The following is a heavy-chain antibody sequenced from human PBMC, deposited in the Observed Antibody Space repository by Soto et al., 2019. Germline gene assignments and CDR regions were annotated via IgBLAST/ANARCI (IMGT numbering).Heavy chain of an antibody. Sequence: EMQVLESGGGLVQPGGSLRLSCAASGFTFSSYGMNWVLQAPGKGLEWVSGIRSDGDTTYNADSVKGPFTVARDTSKHTVDLQMNNLRAEDTAVYYCAKGKGVGATPDGANCWGQGTLVTVSS. D-gene: IGHD1-26*01. CDR1: GFTFSSYG. CDR3: AKGKGVGATPDGANC. V-gene: IGHV3-23*01. J-gene: IGHJ4*02. CDR2: IRSDGDTT.